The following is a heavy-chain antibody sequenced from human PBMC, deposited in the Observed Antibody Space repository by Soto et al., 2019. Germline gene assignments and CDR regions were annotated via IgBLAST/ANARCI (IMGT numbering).Heavy chain of an antibody. CDR2: IIPIFGTA. CDR3: ARDPNRRYDSSPFDY. Sequence: QVQLVQSGAEVKKPGSSVKVSCKASGGTFSSYAISWVRQAPGQGLEWMGGIIPIFGTANYAQKSQGRVTITADESRSKAYRELGSLRSEHTAVYYCARDPNRRYDSSPFDYWGQGTLVTVSS. CDR1: GGTFSSYA. V-gene: IGHV1-69*12. J-gene: IGHJ4*02. D-gene: IGHD5-12*01.